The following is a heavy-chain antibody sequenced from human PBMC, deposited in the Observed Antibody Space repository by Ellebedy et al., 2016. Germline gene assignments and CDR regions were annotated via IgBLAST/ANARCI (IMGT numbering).Heavy chain of an antibody. V-gene: IGHV3-21*04. CDR1: GFTFSSYS. CDR2: ISSSSSYI. J-gene: IGHJ4*02. CDR3: AKDFAGTVTTMGY. D-gene: IGHD4-11*01. Sequence: GESLKISCAASGFTFSSYSMNWVRQAPGKGLEWVSSISSSSSYIYYADSVKGRFTISRDNAKNSLYLQMNSLRAEDTALYYCAKDFAGTVTTMGYWGQGTLVTVSS.